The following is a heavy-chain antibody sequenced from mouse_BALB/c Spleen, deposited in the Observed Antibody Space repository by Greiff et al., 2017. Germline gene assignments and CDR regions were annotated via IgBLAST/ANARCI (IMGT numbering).Heavy chain of an antibody. D-gene: IGHD2-4*01. CDR3: ARGITTGYAMDY. CDR2: ISTYYGDA. J-gene: IGHJ4*01. V-gene: IGHV1S137*01. Sequence: QVHVKQSGAELVRPGVSVKISCKGSGYTFTDYAMHWVKQSHAKSLEWIGVISTYYGDASYNQKFKGKATMTVDKSSSTAYMELARLTSEDSAIYYCARGITTGYAMDYWGQGTSVTVSS. CDR1: GYTFTDYA.